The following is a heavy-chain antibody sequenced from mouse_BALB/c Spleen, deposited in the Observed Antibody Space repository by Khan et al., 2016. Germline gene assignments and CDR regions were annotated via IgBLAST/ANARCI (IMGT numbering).Heavy chain of an antibody. D-gene: IGHD2-3*01. J-gene: IGHJ1*01. CDR2: IRNKAKGYTT. V-gene: IGHV7-3*02. CDR3: ARGFYGGYYWCFDF. Sequence: EVELVESGGGLVQPGGSLRLSCATSGFTFTDYYMSWVRQPPGKALEWLGFIRNKAKGYTTEYSASVKVRFTIARDNAQSILYLQMNCLMAEDSATYYCARGFYGGYYWCFDFWGAGTTVTVSS. CDR1: GFTFTDYY.